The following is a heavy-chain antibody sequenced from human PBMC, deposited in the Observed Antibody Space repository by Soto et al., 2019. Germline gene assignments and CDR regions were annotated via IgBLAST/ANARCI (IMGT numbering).Heavy chain of an antibody. Sequence: QVQLQESGPGLVKPSQTLSLTCTVSGGSINSGGYYWSWIRQHPWKGLEWIGYIYYSGSNYYNPSLKSRVTISVDTSKNQFSLKLSSVTAADTAVYYCARVPDYWGQGTLVTVSS. V-gene: IGHV4-31*03. J-gene: IGHJ4*02. CDR1: GGSINSGGYY. CDR2: IYYSGSN. CDR3: ARVPDY.